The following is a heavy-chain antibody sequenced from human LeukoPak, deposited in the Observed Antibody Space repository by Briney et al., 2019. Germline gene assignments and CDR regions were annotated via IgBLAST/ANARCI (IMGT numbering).Heavy chain of an antibody. Sequence: SETLSLTCTVSGASMRSYYWSWIRQPPGKGLEWIGYVYTTGSSNYNPSLKSRATIFVDTSKRQVYLKLNSVSAADTAVYYCARHDERGDSYGFFEYWGQGILATVSS. CDR1: GASMRSYY. D-gene: IGHD5-18*01. V-gene: IGHV4-4*09. CDR3: ARHDERGDSYGFFEY. J-gene: IGHJ4*02. CDR2: VYTTGSS.